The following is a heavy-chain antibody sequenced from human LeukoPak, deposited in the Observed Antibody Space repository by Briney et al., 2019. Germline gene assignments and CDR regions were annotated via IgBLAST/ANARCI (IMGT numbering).Heavy chain of an antibody. Sequence: GGSLRLSCAASGFTFGSYSMNWVRQAPGKGREWVSYISSSSFTIYYADSVRGRFTISRDNAKNSMYLQMSSLRDEDTAVYFCARDRPGYSSGWDLDFWGQGTLVTVSS. CDR1: GFTFGSYS. V-gene: IGHV3-48*02. CDR3: ARDRPGYSSGWDLDF. CDR2: ISSSSFTI. J-gene: IGHJ4*02. D-gene: IGHD6-19*01.